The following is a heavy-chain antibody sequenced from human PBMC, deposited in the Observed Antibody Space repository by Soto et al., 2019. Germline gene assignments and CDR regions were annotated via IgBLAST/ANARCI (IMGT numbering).Heavy chain of an antibody. D-gene: IGHD5-18*01. CDR1: GFTFSSYA. Sequence: LRLSCAASGFTFSSYAMSWVRQAPGKGLEWVSAISGSGGSTYYADSVKGRFTISRDNSKNTLYLQMNSLRAEDTAVYYCAKGVQLWLPGYYYGMDVWGQGTTVTVSS. J-gene: IGHJ6*02. CDR2: ISGSGGST. V-gene: IGHV3-23*01. CDR3: AKGVQLWLPGYYYGMDV.